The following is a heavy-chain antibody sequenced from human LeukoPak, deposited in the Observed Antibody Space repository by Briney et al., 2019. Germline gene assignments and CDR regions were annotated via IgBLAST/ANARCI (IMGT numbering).Heavy chain of an antibody. V-gene: IGHV1-3*01. J-gene: IGHJ4*02. D-gene: IGHD4-17*01. CDR3: ARARWTSTVTTYYLDF. Sequence: ASVKVSCETSGYTFSDYAVQWVRQAPGQRLEWMGWINAGNGKIRYSQKFQDRVTISRDTSATTAYLDLSSLKSEDTAVYYCARARWTSTVTTYYLDFWGQGTLVTVSS. CDR1: GYTFSDYA. CDR2: INAGNGKI.